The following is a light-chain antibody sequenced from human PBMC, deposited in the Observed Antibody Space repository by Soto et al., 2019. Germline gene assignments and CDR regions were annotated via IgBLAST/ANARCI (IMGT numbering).Light chain of an antibody. CDR3: ATWDDSVSGYV. CDR2: SNN. J-gene: IGLJ1*01. Sequence: QSVLTQPPSASGTPGQRVTISCSGSSSKIGSRAVNWYQQLPGTAPKLLIYSNNQRPSGVPDRFSGSKSGTSASLAISGLQSEDEADYHCATWDDSVSGYVFGTGTKVTVL. CDR1: SSKIGSRA. V-gene: IGLV1-44*01.